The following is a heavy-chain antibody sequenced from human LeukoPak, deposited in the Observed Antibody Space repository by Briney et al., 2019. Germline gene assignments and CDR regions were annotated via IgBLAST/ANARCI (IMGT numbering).Heavy chain of an antibody. CDR3: ARGANYGDYGLDAFDV. J-gene: IGHJ3*01. V-gene: IGHV4-59*01. CDR2: INYSGST. D-gene: IGHD4-17*01. CDR1: GGSMSSYY. Sequence: PSETLSLTCTASGGSMSSYYWSWIRQPPGERLEWIGYINYSGSTTYNPSLRSRVTMSIDTSKNQFSLKLTSVTAADTAVYHCARGANYGDYGLDAFDVWGQGTMVTVSS.